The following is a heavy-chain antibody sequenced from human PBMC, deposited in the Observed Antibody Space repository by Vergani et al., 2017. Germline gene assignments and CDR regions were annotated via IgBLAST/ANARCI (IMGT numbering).Heavy chain of an antibody. CDR2: IIPILGTA. D-gene: IGHD1-26*01. V-gene: IGHV1-69*11. CDR3: ARDLWELPGDY. J-gene: IGHJ4*02. CDR1: GGTFSSYA. Sequence: QVQLVQSGAEVKKPGSSVKVSCKASGGTFSSYAISWVRQAPGQGLEWMGRIIPILGTANYAQKFLGRVTITADESTSTAYMELSSLRSEDPAVYYFARDLWELPGDYWGQGTLVTVSS.